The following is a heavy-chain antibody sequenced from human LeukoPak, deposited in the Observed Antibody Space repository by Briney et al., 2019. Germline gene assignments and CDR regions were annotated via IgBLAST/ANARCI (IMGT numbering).Heavy chain of an antibody. D-gene: IGHD6-6*01. CDR3: ARAGQLTRGNYYYMDV. J-gene: IGHJ6*03. Sequence: PGGSLRLSCAASGFTFSSYSMSWVRQAPGKGLEWVSSISSSSSYIYYADSVKGRFTISRDNAKNSLYLQMNSLRAEDTAVYYCARAGQLTRGNYYYMDVWGKGTTVTVSS. CDR1: GFTFSSYS. CDR2: ISSSSSYI. V-gene: IGHV3-21*01.